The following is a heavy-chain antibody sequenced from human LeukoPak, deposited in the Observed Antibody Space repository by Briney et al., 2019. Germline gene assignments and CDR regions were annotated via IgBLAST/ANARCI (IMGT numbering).Heavy chain of an antibody. D-gene: IGHD2-8*01. CDR1: GGSISSYY. CDR3: ARVFLGYCASTCSALHFDP. Sequence: PSETLSLTCTVSGGSISSYYWSWIRQPPGKGLEWIGYIYVTENTYYNPSLKSRLTISVDTSKNQFSLRMNSVTAADTAVYYCARVFLGYCASTCSALHFDPWGQGTLVTVSS. J-gene: IGHJ5*02. CDR2: IYVTENT. V-gene: IGHV4-59*12.